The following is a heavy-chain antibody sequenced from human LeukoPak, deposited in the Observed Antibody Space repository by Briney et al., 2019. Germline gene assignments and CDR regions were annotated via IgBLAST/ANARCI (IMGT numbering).Heavy chain of an antibody. CDR2: ISSSSSYI. J-gene: IGHJ4*02. Sequence: GGSLRLSCAASGFTFSSYSMNWVRQAPGKGLEWVSSISSSSSYIYYADSVKGRFTISRDNAKNSLYLQMNRLRAEDTAVYYCARGLLWLGEFTFDYWGQGTLVTVSS. CDR3: ARGLLWLGEFTFDY. D-gene: IGHD3-10*01. V-gene: IGHV3-21*01. CDR1: GFTFSSYS.